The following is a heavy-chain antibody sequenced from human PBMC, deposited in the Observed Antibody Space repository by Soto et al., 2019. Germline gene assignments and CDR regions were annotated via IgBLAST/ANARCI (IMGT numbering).Heavy chain of an antibody. CDR2: IIPVFGTP. CDR1: GGIFSNFV. Sequence: GASVKVSCKASGGIFSNFVITWVRQAPGHGLEWMGQIIPVFGTPNYAQMFQGRVTITADESTSTAYMELSSLRSDDTAVYYCSRVSCTSTNCLYYFDYWGQGTQVTVSS. V-gene: IGHV1-69*13. D-gene: IGHD2-2*01. J-gene: IGHJ4*02. CDR3: SRVSCTSTNCLYYFDY.